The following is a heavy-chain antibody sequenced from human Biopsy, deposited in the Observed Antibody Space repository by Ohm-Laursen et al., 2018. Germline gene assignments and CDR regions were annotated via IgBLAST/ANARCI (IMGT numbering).Heavy chain of an antibody. CDR3: ARMPHFDY. Sequence: SETLSLTCTVSRDSISNYYWTWIRQSPGKGLEWLAYISYTGGITSNPSLNGRATISLDTSKNQFSLRLIYVTAADTAVYYCARMPHFDYWGQGILVTVSS. J-gene: IGHJ4*02. V-gene: IGHV4-59*01. CDR1: RDSISNYY. D-gene: IGHD2-2*01. CDR2: ISYTGGI.